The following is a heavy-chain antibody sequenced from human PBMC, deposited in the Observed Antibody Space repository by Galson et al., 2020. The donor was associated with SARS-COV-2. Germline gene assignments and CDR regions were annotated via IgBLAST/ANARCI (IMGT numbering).Heavy chain of an antibody. CDR1: GFSLSTSGVG. CDR2: IYWDDDK. J-gene: IGHJ3*02. V-gene: IGHV2-5*02. Sequence: SGPTLVKPTQTLTLTCTFSGFSLSTSGVGVGWIRQPPGKALEWLALIYWDDDKRYSPSLKSRLTITKDTSKNQVVLTMTNMDPVDTATYYCAHRWSRTADIGVVPAAPSAFDIWGQGTMVTVSS. D-gene: IGHD2-2*01. CDR3: AHRWSRTADIGVVPAAPSAFDI.